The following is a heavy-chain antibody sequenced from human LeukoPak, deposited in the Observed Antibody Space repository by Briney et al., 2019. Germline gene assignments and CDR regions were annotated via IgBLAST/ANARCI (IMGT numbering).Heavy chain of an antibody. CDR3: ARSEYDSSGYYLHFDY. CDR1: GFTFSSYE. D-gene: IGHD3-22*01. Sequence: PGGSLRLSCAASGFTFSSYEMNWVRQAPGKGLEWVSYISSSGSTIYYADSVKGRFTISRDNAKNSLYLQMNSLRAEDTAVYYCARSEYDSSGYYLHFDYWGQGTLVTVSS. J-gene: IGHJ4*02. V-gene: IGHV3-48*03. CDR2: ISSSGSTI.